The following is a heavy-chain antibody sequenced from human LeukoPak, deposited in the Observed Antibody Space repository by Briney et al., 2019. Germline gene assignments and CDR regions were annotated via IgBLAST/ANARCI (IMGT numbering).Heavy chain of an antibody. D-gene: IGHD1-26*01. J-gene: IGHJ6*03. CDR3: ARDKQGDLGGVYYYYRDV. CDR2: IYHSGST. V-gene: IGHV4-59*12. Sequence: PSETLSLTCAVSGGSISSYYWSWIRQPPGKGLEWIGYIYHSGSTYYNPSLKSRVTMSVDTSKNQFSLKLSSVTAADTAVYYCARDKQGDLGGVYYYYRDVGGKGPTVTVPS. CDR1: GGSISSYY.